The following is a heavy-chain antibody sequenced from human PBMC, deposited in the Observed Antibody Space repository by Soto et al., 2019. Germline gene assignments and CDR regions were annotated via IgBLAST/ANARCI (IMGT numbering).Heavy chain of an antibody. V-gene: IGHV4-61*01. Sequence: SETLSLTCTVSGGSVSSGTYFWSWIRQSPGKGLEWIGEIYYSGSTNYNPSLKSRVTISVDTAKNQFSLKLTSVTAADTAVYYCARARGAIFGVVIRNWFDPWGQGTLVTVSS. J-gene: IGHJ5*02. CDR3: ARARGAIFGVVIRNWFDP. CDR2: IYYSGST. CDR1: GGSVSSGTYF. D-gene: IGHD3-3*01.